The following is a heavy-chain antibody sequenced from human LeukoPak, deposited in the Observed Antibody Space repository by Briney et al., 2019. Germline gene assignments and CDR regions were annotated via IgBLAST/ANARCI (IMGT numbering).Heavy chain of an antibody. V-gene: IGHV4-30-2*01. D-gene: IGHD6-13*01. Sequence: TSETLSLTCAVSGASVTSGNYFWSWIRQPPGKGLEWIGYIQHSGSAYYTPSLKSRVTISLDRSKNQVSLNLTSVTAADTAVYYCARGIAAAPERAFDIWGQGTMVTVSS. CDR3: ARGIAAAPERAFDI. J-gene: IGHJ3*02. CDR2: IQHSGSA. CDR1: GASVTSGNYF.